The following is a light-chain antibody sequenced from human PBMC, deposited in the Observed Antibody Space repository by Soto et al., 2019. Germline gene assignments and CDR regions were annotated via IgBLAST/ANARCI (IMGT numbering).Light chain of an antibody. Sequence: EIVWTQSPGTLSLSPGERATLSCRASQSVSNNYLAWYQQKPGQAPRLLIYGASNRATGIPDRFSGSGSGTDFTLTISRLEPEDFSVYYCQHYVSLPITFGQGTRLEIK. CDR2: GAS. V-gene: IGKV3-20*01. CDR3: QHYVSLPIT. J-gene: IGKJ5*01. CDR1: QSVSNNY.